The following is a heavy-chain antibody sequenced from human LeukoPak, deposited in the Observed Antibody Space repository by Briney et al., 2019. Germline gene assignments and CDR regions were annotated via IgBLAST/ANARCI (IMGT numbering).Heavy chain of an antibody. CDR2: TYYRSKWYN. V-gene: IGHV6-1*01. Sequence: SQTLSLTCAISGDSVSTNSATWNWIRQSPLRGLEWLGSTYYRSKWYNDYAVSVKSRITINPDTSKNQFSLQLNSVTPEDTAVYYCARDQGLGRYASDIWGQGTMVTVSS. D-gene: IGHD7-27*01. CDR1: GDSVSTNSAT. CDR3: ARDQGLGRYASDI. J-gene: IGHJ3*02.